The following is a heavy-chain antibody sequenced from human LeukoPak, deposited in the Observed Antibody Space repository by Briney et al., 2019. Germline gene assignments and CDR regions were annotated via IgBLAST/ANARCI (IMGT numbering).Heavy chain of an antibody. J-gene: IGHJ4*02. CDR1: GGSISIGGYY. Sequence: SQTLSLTCTVSGGSISIGGYYWSWIRQHPGKGLEWIGYIYYSGSTSYNPSLKSRVTISIDTSKNQFSLKLSSVTAADTAVYYCARDGGYGSGTYRFDYWGQGTLVTVSS. V-gene: IGHV4-31*03. D-gene: IGHD3-10*01. CDR3: ARDGGYGSGTYRFDY. CDR2: IYYSGST.